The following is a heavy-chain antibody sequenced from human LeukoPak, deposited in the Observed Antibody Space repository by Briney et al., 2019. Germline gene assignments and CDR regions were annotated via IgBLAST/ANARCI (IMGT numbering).Heavy chain of an antibody. D-gene: IGHD5-12*01. CDR3: ASATIVATTNGFDY. CDR1: GGSFSGYY. Sequence: SETLSLTCAVYGGSFSGYYWSWIRQPPGKGLEWIGEINHSGSTNYNPSLKSRVTISVDTSKNQFSLKLSSVTAADTAVYYCASATIVATTNGFDYWGQGTLVTVSS. CDR2: INHSGST. J-gene: IGHJ4*02. V-gene: IGHV4-34*01.